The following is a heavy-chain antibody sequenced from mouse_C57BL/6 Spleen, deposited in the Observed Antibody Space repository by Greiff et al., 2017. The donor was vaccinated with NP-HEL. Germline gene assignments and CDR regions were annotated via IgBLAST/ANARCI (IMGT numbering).Heavy chain of an antibody. J-gene: IGHJ2*01. CDR2: IYPGDGDT. CDR1: GYAFSSSW. D-gene: IGHD2-4*01. V-gene: IGHV1-82*01. Sequence: VQLQQSGPELVKPGASVKISCKASGYAFSSSWMNWVKHRPGKGLEWIGRIYPGDGDTNYNGKFKGKATLTADKSSSTAYMQLSSLTSEDSAVYFCARHYDYVLDYWGQGTTLTVSS. CDR3: ARHYDYVLDY.